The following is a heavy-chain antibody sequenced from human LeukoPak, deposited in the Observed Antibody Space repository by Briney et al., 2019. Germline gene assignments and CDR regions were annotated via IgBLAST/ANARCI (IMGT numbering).Heavy chain of an antibody. CDR3: ARVQGSGWYFDY. J-gene: IGHJ4*02. V-gene: IGHV4-34*01. CDR2: INHSGST. D-gene: IGHD6-19*01. CDR1: GGSFSGYY. Sequence: PSETLSLTCAVYGGSFSGYYWGWIRQPPGKGLEWIGEINHSGSTNYNPSLKSRVTISIDTSKNQFSLKLSSVTAADTAVYYCARVQGSGWYFDYWGQGTLVTVSS.